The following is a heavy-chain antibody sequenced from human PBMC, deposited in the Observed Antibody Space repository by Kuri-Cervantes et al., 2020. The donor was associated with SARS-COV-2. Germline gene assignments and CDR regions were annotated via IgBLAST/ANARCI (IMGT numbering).Heavy chain of an antibody. CDR2: ISYDGSNK. Sequence: GGSLRLSCAASGFTFSSYGMHWVRQAPGKGLEWVAVISYDGSNKYYADSVKGRFTISRDNSKNTLYLQMNSLRAEDTAVYYCAREVVVPAAVIDYWGQGTLVTVSS. CDR3: AREVVVPAAVIDY. CDR1: GFTFSSYG. V-gene: IGHV3-30*03. J-gene: IGHJ4*02. D-gene: IGHD2-2*01.